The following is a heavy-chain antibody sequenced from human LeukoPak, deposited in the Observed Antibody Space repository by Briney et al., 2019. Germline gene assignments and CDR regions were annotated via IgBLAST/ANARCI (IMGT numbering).Heavy chain of an antibody. CDR3: ARDGYSGNDGI. V-gene: IGHV4-61*10. Sequence: PSETLSLTCTVSGGSISSGSYYWSWIRQPAGKGLEWIGRIYHSGSTNHNPSLKSRVTISVDTSKNQFSLKLSSVTAADTAVYYCARDGYSGNDGIWGQGTLVTVSS. CDR1: GGSISSGSYY. J-gene: IGHJ4*02. CDR2: IYHSGST. D-gene: IGHD5-12*01.